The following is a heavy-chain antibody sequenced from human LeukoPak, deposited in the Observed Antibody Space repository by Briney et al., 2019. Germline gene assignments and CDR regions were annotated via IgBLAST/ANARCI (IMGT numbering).Heavy chain of an antibody. D-gene: IGHD5-12*01. Sequence: GGSLRLSCAVSGFSVSTYSMNWVRQAPGKGLEWVSHITWTTSIYYADSVQGRFTVSRDSAKNSLYLQMISLRGEDTAVYYCARDPGNSGYGMDVWGQGTTVIVSS. CDR1: GFSVSTYS. CDR2: ITWTTSI. J-gene: IGHJ6*02. V-gene: IGHV3-48*01. CDR3: ARDPGNSGYGMDV.